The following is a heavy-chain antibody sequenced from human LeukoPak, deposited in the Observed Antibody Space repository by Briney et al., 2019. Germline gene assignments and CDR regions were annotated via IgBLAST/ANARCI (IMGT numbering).Heavy chain of an antibody. V-gene: IGHV3-23*01. D-gene: IGHD6-19*01. CDR3: AKGDSSGWYNSLDY. CDR1: GFTFMSYA. Sequence: GGSLILSCEASGFTFMSYAMNWVRQAPGKGLEWVSAISGSGVSTNYKDSVKGRFTISRANSKNTLYLQMNSLSVEDTAIYYCAKGDSSGWYNSLDYWGQGALVTVSS. CDR2: ISGSGVST. J-gene: IGHJ4*02.